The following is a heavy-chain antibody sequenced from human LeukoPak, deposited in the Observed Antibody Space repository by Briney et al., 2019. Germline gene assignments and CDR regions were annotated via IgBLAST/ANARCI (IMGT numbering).Heavy chain of an antibody. D-gene: IGHD6-19*01. CDR1: GYNFTTYW. CDR3: ARRDTTGSIDY. V-gene: IGHV5-51*01. Sequence: GESLKISCKASGYNFTTYWIGWVRQMPGKGLEWMGIIYPGDSDTRYSPSFQGQVTISADKSISTAYLQWSSLKASDTAMYFCARRDTTGSIDYWGQGTLVTVSS. CDR2: IYPGDSDT. J-gene: IGHJ4*02.